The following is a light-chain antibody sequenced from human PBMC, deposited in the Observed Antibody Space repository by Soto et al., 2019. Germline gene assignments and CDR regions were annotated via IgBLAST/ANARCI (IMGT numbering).Light chain of an antibody. Sequence: DIQMTQSPSTLSASVGDRVTITCRASQSISSSLAWYQQKPGKAPKLLIYDASSLESGVPSRFSGSGSGTEFTLTISSLQPDDFATYYCQQYNSYSPTTFGQGIKVDIK. CDR2: DAS. CDR3: QQYNSYSPTT. V-gene: IGKV1-5*01. CDR1: QSISSS. J-gene: IGKJ1*01.